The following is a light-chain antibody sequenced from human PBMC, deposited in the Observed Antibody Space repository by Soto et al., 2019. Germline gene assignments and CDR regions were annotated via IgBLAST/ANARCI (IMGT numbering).Light chain of an antibody. CDR2: WAS. V-gene: IGKV4-1*01. CDR3: QQFHSYPLT. Sequence: DIVMTQSPESLAVSLGERATINCKSSQSVLYSSNNKNYLAWYQHKPGQPPKLLLYWASMRESGVPDRISGSGSGIDFTLTINSLQAEDVAVYYCQQFHSYPLTFGGGTKVEIK. CDR1: QSVLYSSNNKNY. J-gene: IGKJ4*01.